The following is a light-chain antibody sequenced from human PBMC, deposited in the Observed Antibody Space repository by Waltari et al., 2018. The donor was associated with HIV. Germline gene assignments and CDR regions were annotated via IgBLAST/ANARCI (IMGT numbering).Light chain of an antibody. J-gene: IGLJ3*02. Sequence: QSVLTQSPSASGTPGQRVIISRSGSSPNIGGNFVYWYHVLPGRAPKLCIFRDNERPSGAPDRFSASKSGTSASLAISGLRAEDEGHYYCAAWDDTLSGRVFGGGTKLTVL. CDR2: RDN. CDR3: AAWDDTLSGRV. CDR1: SPNIGGNF. V-gene: IGLV1-47*01.